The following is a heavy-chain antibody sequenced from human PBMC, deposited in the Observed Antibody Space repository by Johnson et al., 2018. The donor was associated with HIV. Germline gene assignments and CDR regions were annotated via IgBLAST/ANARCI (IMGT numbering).Heavy chain of an antibody. J-gene: IGHJ3*02. Sequence: QMQLVESGGGLVQPGGSLRLSCAASEFTFSTYGMHWVRQAPGKGLEWVAVISYDGSNKYYADSVKGRFNISRDNSKNTLYLQMNSLRAEDTAVYYCARVYSSSSAHAFDIWGQGTMVTVSS. D-gene: IGHD6-6*01. V-gene: IGHV3-30*19. CDR1: EFTFSTYG. CDR2: ISYDGSNK. CDR3: ARVYSSSSAHAFDI.